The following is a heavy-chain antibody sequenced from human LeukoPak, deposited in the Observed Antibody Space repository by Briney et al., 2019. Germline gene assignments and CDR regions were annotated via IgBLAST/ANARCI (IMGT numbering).Heavy chain of an antibody. J-gene: IGHJ2*01. CDR3: AKDSASGGDFWGYFDL. D-gene: IGHD2-21*02. CDR2: ISASGGST. V-gene: IGHV3-23*01. CDR1: GFTFSSYA. Sequence: PGGSLRLSCAASGFTFSSYAMTWVRQAPGKGREGVSIISASGGSTSYADCVQGRFTISRDNSKNTLYLQMNSLRAEEPAVYYCAKDSASGGDFWGYFDLWGRGTQVTVSS.